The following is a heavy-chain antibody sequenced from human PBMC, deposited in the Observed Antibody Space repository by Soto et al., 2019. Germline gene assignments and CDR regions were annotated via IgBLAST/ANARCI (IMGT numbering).Heavy chain of an antibody. CDR3: ARAGGGDYNAFDI. D-gene: IGHD2-21*02. Sequence: ASVKVSCKASGYTFSGYYMHWVRQAPGQGLEWMGWINSNSGGTNYAQKFQGWVTMTRDTSISTAYMELSRLKSDDTAVYYCARAGGGDYNAFDIWGQGTMVTVSS. CDR2: INSNSGGT. CDR1: GYTFSGYY. J-gene: IGHJ3*02. V-gene: IGHV1-2*04.